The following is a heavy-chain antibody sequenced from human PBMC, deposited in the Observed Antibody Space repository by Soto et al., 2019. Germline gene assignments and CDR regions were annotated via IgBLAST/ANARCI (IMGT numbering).Heavy chain of an antibody. CDR1: GYTFTSYA. Sequence: QVQLVQSGAEEKKPGASVKVSCKASGYTFTSYAMHWVRQAPGQRLEWMGWINAGNGNTKYSQKFQGRVTITRDTSASTAYMELSSLRSEDTAVYYCARDRFVGDPTSLLGYWGQGTLVTVSS. CDR2: INAGNGNT. D-gene: IGHD3-16*01. CDR3: ARDRFVGDPTSLLGY. J-gene: IGHJ4*02. V-gene: IGHV1-3*05.